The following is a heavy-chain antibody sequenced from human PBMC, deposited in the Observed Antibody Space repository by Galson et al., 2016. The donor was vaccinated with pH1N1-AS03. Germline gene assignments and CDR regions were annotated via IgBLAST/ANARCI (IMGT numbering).Heavy chain of an antibody. CDR2: SDPSDSHT. Sequence: QSGAEVKKPGESLRISCKGSGYSFTNYWINWVRQMPGKGLEWMGRSDPSDSHTSYSPSFQGHVTFSADKSINTAYLQWSSLKSSDTAIYYCARGYSGFGFVYWGQGTLVTVSS. D-gene: IGHD5-12*01. CDR3: ARGYSGFGFVY. CDR1: GYSFTNYW. V-gene: IGHV5-10-1*01. J-gene: IGHJ4*02.